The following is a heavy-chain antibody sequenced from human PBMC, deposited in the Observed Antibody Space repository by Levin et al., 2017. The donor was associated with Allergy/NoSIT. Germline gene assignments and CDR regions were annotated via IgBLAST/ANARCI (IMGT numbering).Heavy chain of an antibody. CDR2: ISGSGGNT. J-gene: IGHJ4*02. V-gene: IGHV3-23*01. D-gene: IGHD5-18*01. Sequence: GESLKISCAASGFTFSSYAMSWVRQAPGKGLEWVSVISGSGGNTYYADSVKGRFTISRDNSKNTLYLQMNSLRAEDTAIYYCANTRGYSYGYFDYWGQGTLVTVSS. CDR1: GFTFSSYA. CDR3: ANTRGYSYGYFDY.